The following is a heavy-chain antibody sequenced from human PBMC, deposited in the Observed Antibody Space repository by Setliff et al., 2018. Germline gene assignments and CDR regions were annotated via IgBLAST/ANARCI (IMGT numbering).Heavy chain of an antibody. CDR1: DDSISSRHYY. J-gene: IGHJ3*02. Sequence: SETLSLTCTVSDDSISSRHYYWSWIRQPAGKGLEWLGQIYTSWSTNYNPSLKGRATLSIDASRNHFSLNLTSLTAADTALYYCARDNIGPDDLDIWGQGTMVTVSS. V-gene: IGHV4-61*09. CDR2: IYTSWST. CDR3: ARDNIGPDDLDI.